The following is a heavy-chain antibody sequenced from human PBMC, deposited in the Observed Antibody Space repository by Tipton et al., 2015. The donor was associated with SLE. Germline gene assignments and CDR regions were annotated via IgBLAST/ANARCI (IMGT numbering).Heavy chain of an antibody. J-gene: IGHJ4*02. CDR1: GGSISTKTCY. Sequence: TLSLTCTVFGGSISTKTCYWAWIRQPPGKGLEWIGHISYSGTTYYNPSLKSRIAILVETSNNHFSLRLSSVTAADTAVYYCARGGVGGYDYFDYWGQGTLVTVSS. CDR3: ARGGVGGYDYFDY. D-gene: IGHD5-12*01. CDR2: ISYSGTT. V-gene: IGHV4-31*03.